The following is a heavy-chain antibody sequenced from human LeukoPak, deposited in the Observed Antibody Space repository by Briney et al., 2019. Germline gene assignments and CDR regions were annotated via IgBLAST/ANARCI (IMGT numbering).Heavy chain of an antibody. CDR1: GFTFSSYG. Sequence: PGGSLRLSCAASGFTFSSYGMHWVRQAPGKGLEWVAVIPYDGSNKYYADSVKGRFTISRDNSKNTLYLQMNSLRAEDTAVYYCAWGPKYYDFWSGYSPLSYWGQGTLVTVSS. CDR3: AWGPKYYDFWSGYSPLSY. J-gene: IGHJ4*02. D-gene: IGHD3-3*01. V-gene: IGHV3-30*03. CDR2: IPYDGSNK.